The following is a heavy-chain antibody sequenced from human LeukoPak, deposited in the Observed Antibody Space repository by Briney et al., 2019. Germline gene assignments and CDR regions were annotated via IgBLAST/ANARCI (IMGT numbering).Heavy chain of an antibody. CDR3: AVGGGLWFGLVGS. CDR1: GFTVSSNY. V-gene: IGHV3-53*01. Sequence: GGSLRLSCAASGFTVSSNYMSWVRQAPGKGLEWVSVIYSDSTTYYADSVKGRFTISRDNSKNTIYLQMNSLRAEDTAVYYCAVGGGLWFGLVGSWGQGTLVTVSS. CDR2: IYSDSTT. J-gene: IGHJ4*02. D-gene: IGHD3-10*01.